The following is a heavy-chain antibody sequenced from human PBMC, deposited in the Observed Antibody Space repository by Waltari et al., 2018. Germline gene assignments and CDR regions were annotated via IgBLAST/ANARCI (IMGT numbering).Heavy chain of an antibody. V-gene: IGHV6-1*01. Sequence: QVQLQQSGPGLVKPSQTLSLTCAVSGDSVSVNSAAAWNWIRQSPSRGLEWLGRTYYRSKWSKEYAVSVRSRITINPDTSKNQFSLHLNSVTPEDTAVYYCARALMEDYGDTGGYFDYWGQGTLVTVSS. CDR1: GDSVSVNSAAA. D-gene: IGHD4-17*01. J-gene: IGHJ4*02. CDR3: ARALMEDYGDTGGYFDY. CDR2: TYYRSKWSK.